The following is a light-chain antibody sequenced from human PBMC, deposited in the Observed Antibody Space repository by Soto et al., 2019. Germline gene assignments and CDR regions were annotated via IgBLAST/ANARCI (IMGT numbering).Light chain of an antibody. V-gene: IGLV1-40*01. J-gene: IGLJ2*01. CDR1: SSNIGAGFD. CDR3: QSSDSSLSAVV. CDR2: RNS. Sequence: QPVLTQPPSVSGAPGQRVTISCTGSSSNIGAGFDVHWYQHLPGTAPKLLIFRNSNRPSGVPDRFSGSKSGTSASLAITGLQAEDEADYYCQSSDSSLSAVVFGGGTKVTVL.